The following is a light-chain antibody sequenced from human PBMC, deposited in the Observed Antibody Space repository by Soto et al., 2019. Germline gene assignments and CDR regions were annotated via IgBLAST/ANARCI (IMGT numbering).Light chain of an antibody. J-gene: IGLJ1*01. V-gene: IGLV2-14*01. CDR1: SSDIGTYKY. CDR2: EVS. CDR3: SSYTGSSTPYV. Sequence: SALTQPASVSGSPGHSITISFTGTSSDIGTYKYVSWYQHPPGKAPKLMIYEVSNRPSGVSNRFSGSKSGNTASLTISGLQAEEEADYYCSSYTGSSTPYVFGSAKKVTV.